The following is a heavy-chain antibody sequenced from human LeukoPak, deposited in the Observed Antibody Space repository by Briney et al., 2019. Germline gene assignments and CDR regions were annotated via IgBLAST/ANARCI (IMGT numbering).Heavy chain of an antibody. CDR3: ARRVGGSGSYYLGY. V-gene: IGHV5-51*01. D-gene: IGHD3-10*01. J-gene: IGHJ4*02. CDR1: GYSFSNYW. Sequence: GESLKISCKASGYSFSNYWIGWVRQMPGKGPEWMGIIYPGDSDTRYSPSFQGQVTISADKSTSTAYLQWGSLKASDTAMYYCARRVGGSGSYYLGYWGQGTLVTVSS. CDR2: IYPGDSDT.